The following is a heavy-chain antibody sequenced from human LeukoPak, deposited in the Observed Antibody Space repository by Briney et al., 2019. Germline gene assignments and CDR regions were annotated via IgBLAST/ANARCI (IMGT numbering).Heavy chain of an antibody. V-gene: IGHV1-2*02. D-gene: IGHD3-10*01. CDR2: INPNSGGT. J-gene: IGHJ5*02. CDR3: ARVYGSGSPWMNFDP. Sequence: ASVTVSCKASVYTLTGYYMQWVRQAPGKGLAWMGLINPNSGGTNYAQNFQGRVTMTRDTSISTAYMELRGLISDGTAVYYCARVYGSGSPWMNFDPWGQGTLVTVSS. CDR1: VYTLTGYY.